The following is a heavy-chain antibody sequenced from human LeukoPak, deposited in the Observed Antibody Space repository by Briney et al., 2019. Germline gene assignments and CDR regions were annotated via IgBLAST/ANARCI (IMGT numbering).Heavy chain of an antibody. J-gene: IGHJ6*02. D-gene: IGHD3-10*01. CDR1: GYTLTELS. Sequence: ASVKVSCKVSGYTLTELSMHWVRQAPGKGLEWMGGFDPEDGETIYAQKFQGRVTMTEDTSTDTAYMELSSLRSEDTAVYYCATDNFPATMVRGVIITDYYGMDVWGQGTTVTVSS. CDR2: FDPEDGET. CDR3: ATDNFPATMVRGVIITDYYGMDV. V-gene: IGHV1-24*01.